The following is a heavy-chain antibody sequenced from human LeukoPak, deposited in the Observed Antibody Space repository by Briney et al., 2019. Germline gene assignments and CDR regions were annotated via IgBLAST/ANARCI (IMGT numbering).Heavy chain of an antibody. Sequence: PGGSLRLSCAASGFTFSDYYMSWIRQAPGKGLEWVSYISSSGSTIYYVDSVKGRFTISRDNAKNSLYLQMNSLRAEDTAVYYCARDTAMVTGYYYYGMDVWGQGTTVTVSS. J-gene: IGHJ6*02. CDR1: GFTFSDYY. CDR2: ISSSGSTI. CDR3: ARDTAMVTGYYYYGMDV. D-gene: IGHD5-18*01. V-gene: IGHV3-11*01.